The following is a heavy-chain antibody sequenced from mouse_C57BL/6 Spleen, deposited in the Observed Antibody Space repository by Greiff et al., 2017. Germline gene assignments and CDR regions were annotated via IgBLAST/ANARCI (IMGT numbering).Heavy chain of an antibody. CDR2: INPSNGGT. CDR1: GYTFTSYW. Sequence: VQLQESGTELVKPGASVKLSCKASGYTFTSYWMHWVKQRPGQGLEWIGNINPSNGGTNYNEKFKSKATLTVDKSSSTAYMQLSSLTSEDSAVYYCARAGHYYAMDYWGQGTSVTVSS. J-gene: IGHJ4*01. V-gene: IGHV1-53*01. CDR3: ARAGHYYAMDY.